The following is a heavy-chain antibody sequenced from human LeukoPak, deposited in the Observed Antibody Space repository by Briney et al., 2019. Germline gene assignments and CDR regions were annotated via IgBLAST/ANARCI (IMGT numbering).Heavy chain of an antibody. CDR1: GFTFSSYS. CDR2: ISSSSSYI. V-gene: IGHV3-21*01. Sequence: GGSLRLSCAASGFTFSSYSMNWVRPAPGKGLEWVSSISSSSSYIYYADSVKGRFTISRDNAKNSLYLQMNSLRAEDTAVYYCARLGLSSGWYEGFDYWGQGTLVTVSS. D-gene: IGHD6-19*01. CDR3: ARLGLSSGWYEGFDY. J-gene: IGHJ4*02.